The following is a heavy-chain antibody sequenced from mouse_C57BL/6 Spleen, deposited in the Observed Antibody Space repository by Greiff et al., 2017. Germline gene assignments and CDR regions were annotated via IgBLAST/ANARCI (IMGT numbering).Heavy chain of an antibody. CDR3: ARGGDSSGYHYFDY. Sequence: QVQLKQSGAELVKPGASVKISCKASGYAFSSYWMNWVKQRPGTGLEWIGQIYPGDGDTNYNGKLKGKATLTADKSSSTAYMQLSSLSSEDSAIYFCARGGDSSGYHYFDYGGQGTTLTVSS. V-gene: IGHV1-80*01. CDR2: IYPGDGDT. J-gene: IGHJ2*01. CDR1: GYAFSSYW. D-gene: IGHD3-2*02.